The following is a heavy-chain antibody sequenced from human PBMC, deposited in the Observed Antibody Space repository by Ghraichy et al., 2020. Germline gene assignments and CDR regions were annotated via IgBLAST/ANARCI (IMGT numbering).Heavy chain of an antibody. CDR1: EFTFSNYG. CDR3: TILKAVGVWFGEV. V-gene: IGHV3-23*01. D-gene: IGHD3-10*01. CDR2: ISGSGGST. J-gene: IGHJ4*02. Sequence: GGSLRLSCEASEFTFSNYGMSWVRQVPGKGLEWVSCISGSGGSTFYADSAKDRFTISRDNSTNTLYLQLSSLRAEDTAVYYCTILKAVGVWFGEVWGQGTLVSVSS.